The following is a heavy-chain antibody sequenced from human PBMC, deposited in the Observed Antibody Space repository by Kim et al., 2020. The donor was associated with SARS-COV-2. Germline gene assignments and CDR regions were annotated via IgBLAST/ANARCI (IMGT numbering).Heavy chain of an antibody. V-gene: IGHV4-59*01. CDR2: IYYSGST. Sequence: SETLSLTCTVSGGSISNYYWSWIRQPPGKGLEWIGYIYYSGSTNYNPSLKSRVTISVDTSKNQFSLKLSSVIAADTAVYYCARAGGDFWSGYYRGGNWFDPWGQGTLVTVSS. D-gene: IGHD3-3*01. CDR3: ARAGGDFWSGYYRGGNWFDP. J-gene: IGHJ5*02. CDR1: GGSISNYY.